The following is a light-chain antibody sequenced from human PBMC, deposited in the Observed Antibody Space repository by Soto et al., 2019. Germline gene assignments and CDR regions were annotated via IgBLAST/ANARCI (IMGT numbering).Light chain of an antibody. V-gene: IGKV3D-15*01. Sequence: EIVLTQSPGTLSLSPGERATLSCRASQSVSSSYLAWYQQNPGQAPRLLIYGASSRATGIPARFSGGGSGTEFTLTISNLQSEDFALYYCQQYNDWRITFGQGTRLRL. CDR3: QQYNDWRIT. J-gene: IGKJ5*01. CDR1: QSVSSSY. CDR2: GAS.